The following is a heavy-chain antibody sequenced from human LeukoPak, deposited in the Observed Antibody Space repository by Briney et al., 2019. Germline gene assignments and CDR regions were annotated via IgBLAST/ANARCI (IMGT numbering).Heavy chain of an antibody. V-gene: IGHV1-18*01. CDR1: GYTFTSYG. CDR2: ISAYNGNT. CDR3: ARDLEMSQPDAFDI. D-gene: IGHD5-24*01. Sequence: ASVKVSCKASGYTFTSYGISWVRQAPGQGLEWMGWISAYNGNTNYAQKLQGRVTMTTDTSTSTAYMELRSLRSDDTAVYYCARDLEMSQPDAFDIWGQGTMVTVSS. J-gene: IGHJ3*02.